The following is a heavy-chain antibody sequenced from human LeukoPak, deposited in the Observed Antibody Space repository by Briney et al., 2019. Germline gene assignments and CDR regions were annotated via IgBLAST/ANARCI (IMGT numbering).Heavy chain of an antibody. J-gene: IGHJ6*02. V-gene: IGHV3-21*01. CDR2: ISSSSSYI. D-gene: IGHD3-3*01. Sequence: GGSLRLSCAASGFTFSSYSIIWVRQAPGKGLEWVSSISSSSSYIYYADSVKGRYTTSRDNAKNSLYLQMNSLRAEDTAVYYCARDSPTYYDFWSGYYYYYGMDVWGQGTTVTVSS. CDR3: ARDSPTYYDFWSGYYYYYGMDV. CDR1: GFTFSSYS.